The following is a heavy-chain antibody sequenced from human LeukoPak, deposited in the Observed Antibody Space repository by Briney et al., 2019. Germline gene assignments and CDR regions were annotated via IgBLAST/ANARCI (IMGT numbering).Heavy chain of an antibody. J-gene: IGHJ4*02. D-gene: IGHD6-6*01. Sequence: GGSLRLSCAASGFTLNNYWMSWVRQAPGKGLEWVANIKQDGSVKYYVDSVKGRFTISRDNAKNSLYLQMNSLRAEDTAVYYCARIGYSSSSNDYWGQGTLVIVSS. CDR3: ARIGYSSSSNDY. V-gene: IGHV3-7*01. CDR1: GFTLNNYW. CDR2: IKQDGSVK.